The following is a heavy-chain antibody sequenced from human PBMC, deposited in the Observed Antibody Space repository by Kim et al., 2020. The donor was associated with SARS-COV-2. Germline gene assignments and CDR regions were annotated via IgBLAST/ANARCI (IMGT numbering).Heavy chain of an antibody. J-gene: IGHJ4*01. Sequence: SGPTLVKPTQTLTLTCSFSGFSLSTSGVGVGWIRQPPGKALEWLALMYWDDDKRYSPSLKSRLTITKDTSKNQVVLTMTNMDPVDTATYYCAHGWTYATYFDYWGQGTLVTVSS. CDR1: GFSLSTSGVG. V-gene: IGHV2-5*02. CDR2: MYWDDDK. CDR3: AHGWTYATYFDY. D-gene: IGHD2-15*01.